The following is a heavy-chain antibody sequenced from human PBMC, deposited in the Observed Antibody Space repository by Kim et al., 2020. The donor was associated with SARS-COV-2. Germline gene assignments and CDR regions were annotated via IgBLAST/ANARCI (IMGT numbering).Heavy chain of an antibody. J-gene: IGHJ5*02. CDR1: VGSISSGGYY. V-gene: IGHV4-31*03. CDR3: ARAPGQWLAGGDYWFDP. D-gene: IGHD6-19*01. Sequence: SETLSLTCTVSVGSISSGGYYWSWIRQHPGKGLEWIGYIYYSWSTYYNPSLKSRVTISVDTSKNQFSLKLSSVTAADTAVYYCARAPGQWLAGGDYWFDPWGQGTLVTVS. CDR2: IYYSWST.